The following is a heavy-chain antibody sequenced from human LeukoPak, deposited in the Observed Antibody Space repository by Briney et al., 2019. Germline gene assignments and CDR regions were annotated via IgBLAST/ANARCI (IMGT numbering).Heavy chain of an antibody. CDR3: AKDPGGSGSYRYYFDY. D-gene: IGHD1-26*01. CDR1: GFTFSSYG. CDR2: ISYDGSNK. J-gene: IGHJ4*02. Sequence: PGGSLRLSCAASGFTFSSYGMHWVRQAPGKGLEWVAVISYDGSNKYYADSVKGRFTISRDNSKNTLYLQMNSLRAEDTAVYYCAKDPGGSGSYRYYFDYWGQGTLVTVSS. V-gene: IGHV3-30*18.